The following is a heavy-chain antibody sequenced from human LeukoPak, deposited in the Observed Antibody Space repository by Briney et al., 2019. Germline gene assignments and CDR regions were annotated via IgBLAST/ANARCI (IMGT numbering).Heavy chain of an antibody. CDR2: ISYDGSNK. CDR1: GFTFSSYA. CDR3: ARESNLSWFDP. V-gene: IGHV3-30-3*01. J-gene: IGHJ5*02. D-gene: IGHD1-14*01. Sequence: GGSLRLSCAASGFTFSSYAMHWVRQAPGKGLEWVAVISYDGSNKYYADSVKGRFTISRDNSENTLYLQMNSLRAEDTAVYYCARESNLSWFDPWGQGTLVTVSS.